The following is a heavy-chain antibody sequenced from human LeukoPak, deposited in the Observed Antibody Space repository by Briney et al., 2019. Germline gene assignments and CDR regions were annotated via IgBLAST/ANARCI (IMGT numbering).Heavy chain of an antibody. Sequence: ASVKVSCKASGYTFTAYYIHWVRQAPGQGLEWMGWINPNTGGTNFAQRFQGRVAMTRDTSINTAYMELSSLRSDDTAMYYCARAGAPPLSSYFDHWGQGTLVTVSS. CDR3: ARAGAPPLSSYFDH. J-gene: IGHJ4*02. CDR1: GYTFTAYY. V-gene: IGHV1-2*02. D-gene: IGHD3-10*01. CDR2: INPNTGGT.